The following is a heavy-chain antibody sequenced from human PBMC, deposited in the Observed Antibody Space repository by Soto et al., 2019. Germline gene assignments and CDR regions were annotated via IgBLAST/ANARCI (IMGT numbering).Heavy chain of an antibody. D-gene: IGHD3-22*01. Sequence: ASVKVSCKASGYTFTSYGTSWVRQAPGQGLEWMGWISAYNGNTNYAQKLQGRVTMTTDTSTSTAYMELRSLRSDDTAVYYCARESASYYYDSSGYQYWGQGTLVTVSS. CDR2: ISAYNGNT. J-gene: IGHJ4*02. CDR3: ARESASYYYDSSGYQY. V-gene: IGHV1-18*01. CDR1: GYTFTSYG.